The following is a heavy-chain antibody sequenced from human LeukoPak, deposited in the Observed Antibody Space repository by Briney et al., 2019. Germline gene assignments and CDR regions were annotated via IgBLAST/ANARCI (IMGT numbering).Heavy chain of an antibody. V-gene: IGHV5-51*01. D-gene: IGHD4-23*01. CDR2: IYPRDSDT. CDR3: AKLRWPEGDRSSFDF. J-gene: IGHJ4*02. Sequence: GESLKISCQASGYSFTTYWIGWVRQLPGKSLAWMVSIYPRDSDTNYSPSFQGQVTISADKSISTAYLQWTSLKASDTAMYYCAKLRWPEGDRSSFDFWGQGTLVTVSS. CDR1: GYSFTTYW.